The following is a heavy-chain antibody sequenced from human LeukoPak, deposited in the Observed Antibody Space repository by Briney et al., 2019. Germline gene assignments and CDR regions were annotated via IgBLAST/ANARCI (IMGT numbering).Heavy chain of an antibody. CDR3: ARVTGDWNDVEYFDY. J-gene: IGHJ4*02. D-gene: IGHD1-1*01. Sequence: QAGGSLRLSCAASGFTFSSYWMHWVRQAPGKGLVWVSRINSDGSSASYADSVKGRFTISRDNAKNTLYLQMNSLRAEDTAVYYCARVTGDWNDVEYFDYWGQGTLVTVSS. CDR2: INSDGSSA. CDR1: GFTFSSYW. V-gene: IGHV3-74*01.